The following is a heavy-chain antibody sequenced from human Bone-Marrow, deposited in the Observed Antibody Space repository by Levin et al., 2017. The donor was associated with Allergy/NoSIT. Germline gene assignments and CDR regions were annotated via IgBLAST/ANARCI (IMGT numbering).Heavy chain of an antibody. Sequence: SVKVSCKTSGGTFRDDNVNWVRQAPGQGLEWMGGIIPMYGTTDYAQKFQGRVTITADKSTSTAYLDLSSLRSDDTAVYYCARQSSGHYEAFDIWGQGTLVTVSS. CDR2: IIPMYGTT. D-gene: IGHD3-22*01. CDR1: GGTFRDDN. V-gene: IGHV1-69*06. J-gene: IGHJ3*02. CDR3: ARQSSGHYEAFDI.